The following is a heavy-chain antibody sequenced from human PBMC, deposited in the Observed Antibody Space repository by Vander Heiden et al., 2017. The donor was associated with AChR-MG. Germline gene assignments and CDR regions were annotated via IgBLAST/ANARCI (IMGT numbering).Heavy chain of an antibody. D-gene: IGHD5-18*01. CDR2: IYYSGSA. V-gene: IGHV4-39*01. J-gene: IGHJ4*02. CDR3: VRRWKQLWLYYFDY. CDR1: GVSISNSNYY. Sequence: QLQLQESGPGLVKPSETLSLTCSVSGVSISNSNYYWGWIRQPPGKGLEWIANIYYSGSAFYNPSLKSRVTISVDTSKNEFSLKVNSVTAADTAVYYCVRRWKQLWLYYFDYWGPGTLVTVSS.